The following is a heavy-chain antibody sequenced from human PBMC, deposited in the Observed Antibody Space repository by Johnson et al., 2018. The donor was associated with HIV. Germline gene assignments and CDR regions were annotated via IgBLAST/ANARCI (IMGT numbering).Heavy chain of an antibody. D-gene: IGHD6-6*01. CDR1: GLSVSSKY. J-gene: IGHJ3*02. CDR3: ASTRLGAFDI. Sequence: VQLVESGGGLVQPGGSLRLSCAASGLSVSSKYMSWVRQAPGKGLEWVSVIYSGGSTFYADSVKGRFTISRDNSGNTLYLQMDSLRVEDTAVYYCASTRLGAFDIWGQGTMVTVSS. CDR2: IYSGGST. V-gene: IGHV3-66*01.